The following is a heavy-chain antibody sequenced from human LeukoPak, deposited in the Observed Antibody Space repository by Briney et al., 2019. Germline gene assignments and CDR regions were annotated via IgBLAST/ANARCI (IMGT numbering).Heavy chain of an antibody. CDR1: GGSFSGYY. CDR2: INHSGST. D-gene: IGHD1-1*01. Sequence: PSETLSLTCAVYGGSFSGYYWSWIRQPPGKGLEWIGEINHSGSTNYNPSLKSRVTISVDTSKNQFSPKLSSVTAADTAVYYCAVRRDDLFDIWGQGTMVTVSS. CDR3: AVRRDDLFDI. J-gene: IGHJ3*02. V-gene: IGHV4-34*01.